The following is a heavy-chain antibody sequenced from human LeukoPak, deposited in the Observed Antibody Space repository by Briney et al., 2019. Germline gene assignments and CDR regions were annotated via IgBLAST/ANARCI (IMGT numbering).Heavy chain of an antibody. CDR1: GFTVSSNY. CDR2: IKQDGSEE. Sequence: GGSLRLSCAASGFTVSSNYMSWVRQAPGKGLEWVANIKQDGSEEYSVDSVKGRFTISRDNAKNSLYLQMNSLRAEDTAVYYCARDLDSYGSYWGQGTLVTVSS. D-gene: IGHD5-18*01. J-gene: IGHJ4*02. CDR3: ARDLDSYGSY. V-gene: IGHV3-7*01.